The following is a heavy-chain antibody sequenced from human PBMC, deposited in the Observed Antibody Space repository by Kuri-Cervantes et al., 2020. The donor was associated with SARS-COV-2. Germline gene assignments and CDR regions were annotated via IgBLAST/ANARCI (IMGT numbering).Heavy chain of an antibody. Sequence: GESLKISCAASGFTFSSYAMSWVRQAPGKGLEWVSAISGSGGSTYYADSVKGRFTISRDNSKNTLYLQMNSLRAEDTAVYYCARHAKYCSSTSCYETKDYYYYGMDVWGQGTTVTVSS. J-gene: IGHJ6*02. CDR2: ISGSGGST. CDR3: ARHAKYCSSTSCYETKDYYYYGMDV. D-gene: IGHD2-2*01. CDR1: GFTFSSYA. V-gene: IGHV3-23*01.